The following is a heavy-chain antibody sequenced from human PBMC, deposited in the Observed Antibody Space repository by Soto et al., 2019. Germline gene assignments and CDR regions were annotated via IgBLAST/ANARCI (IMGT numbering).Heavy chain of an antibody. D-gene: IGHD6-6*01. V-gene: IGHV3-21*01. Sequence: EVQLVESGGGLVKPGGSLRLSCAASGFTLSSYSMNWVRQAPGKGLEWVSSINTRSTYIYYADSVKGRFTISRDNAKNSLYLQMNSLRVEDTAVYYCARERAAACPPYYYYGMDVWGQWTTVTVSS. CDR2: INTRSTYI. CDR1: GFTLSSYS. CDR3: ARERAAACPPYYYYGMDV. J-gene: IGHJ6*02.